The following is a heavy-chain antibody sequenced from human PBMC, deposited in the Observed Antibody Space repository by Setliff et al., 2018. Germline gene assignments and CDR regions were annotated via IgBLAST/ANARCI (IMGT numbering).Heavy chain of an antibody. D-gene: IGHD5-18*01. CDR1: GGTFSSYG. CDR3: AREGVDTRSSTDYRYYMDL. V-gene: IGHV1-69*05. CDR2: TIPNFGTT. J-gene: IGHJ6*03. Sequence: ASVKVSCKASGGTFSSYGISWVRQAPGQGLEWLGGTIPNFGTTNYAQVFQGRVTIITDESTSTAYMELSSLRFEDTAVYYCAREGVDTRSSTDYRYYMDLWGKGTTVTVSS.